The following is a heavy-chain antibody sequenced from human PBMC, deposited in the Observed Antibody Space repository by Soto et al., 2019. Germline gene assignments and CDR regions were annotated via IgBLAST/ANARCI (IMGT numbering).Heavy chain of an antibody. CDR3: MRDRAVTNASIVMSY. Sequence: ASVKVSCKASGYTFTAHAMHWVRQAPGQGLEWMGWINTGKGDTKYSQKFQGRITITRDTSASTTYMELSSLRSEDTAVYYCMRDRAVTNASIVMSYWGQGTPVTVSS. CDR2: INTGKGDT. CDR1: GYTFTAHA. J-gene: IGHJ4*02. V-gene: IGHV1-3*04. D-gene: IGHD4-4*01.